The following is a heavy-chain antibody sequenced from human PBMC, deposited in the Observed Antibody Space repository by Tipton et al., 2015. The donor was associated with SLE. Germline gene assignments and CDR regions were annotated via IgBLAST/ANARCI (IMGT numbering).Heavy chain of an antibody. D-gene: IGHD3-3*01. V-gene: IGHV5-51*03. CDR1: GYSFTSYW. J-gene: IGHJ3*02. Sequence: QLVQSGAEVKKPGESLKISCKGSGYSFTSYWIGWVRQMPGKGVEWMGIIYPGDSDTRYSPSVQGQVTISADKSISTAYLQWSSLKSSDTAMYYCARPPNYDFWSGYSPDAFDIWGQGTMVTVSS. CDR2: IYPGDSDT. CDR3: ARPPNYDFWSGYSPDAFDI.